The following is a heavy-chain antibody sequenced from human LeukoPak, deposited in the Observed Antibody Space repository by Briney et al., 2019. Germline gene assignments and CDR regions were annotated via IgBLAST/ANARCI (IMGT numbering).Heavy chain of an antibody. CDR3: SRGVQRCALCIGDKSYPQSTYFDY. CDR1: GFTFSSYA. CDR2: IRYNGSKK. J-gene: IGHJ4*02. Sequence: GGSLRLSCAASGFTFSSYAMRWVRQAPGKGLEWVTFIRYNGSKKYYADSVKGRFIISRDNSKNTLYLQMNSLRFEDTAIYYSSRGVQRCALCIGDKSYPQSTYFDYWGRGSLVTVSS. D-gene: IGHD1-1*01. V-gene: IGHV3-30*02.